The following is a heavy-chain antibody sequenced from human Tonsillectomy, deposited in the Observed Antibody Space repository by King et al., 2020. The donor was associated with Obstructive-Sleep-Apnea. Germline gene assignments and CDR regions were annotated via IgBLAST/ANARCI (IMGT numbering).Heavy chain of an antibody. CDR2: IWYDGSNK. D-gene: IGHD2-21*01. Sequence: VQLVESGGGVVQPGRSLRLSCATSGFTFNNYGMHWVRQAPGKGLEWVAGIWYDGSNKYYVDSVKGRFTISRDNSENTLYVQMNSLRAEDTAVYYCARDWEWRVLSRNLDYWGQGTLVTVSS. J-gene: IGHJ4*02. CDR3: ARDWEWRVLSRNLDY. CDR1: GFTFNNYG. V-gene: IGHV3-33*01.